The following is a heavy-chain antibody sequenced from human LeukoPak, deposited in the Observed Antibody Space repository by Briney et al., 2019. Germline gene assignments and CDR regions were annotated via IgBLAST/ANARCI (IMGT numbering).Heavy chain of an antibody. CDR3: AKDQSSGPTYDAFDI. V-gene: IGHV3-30*04. CDR1: GFTFSRYA. CDR2: ISRDGENQ. D-gene: IGHD3-22*01. Sequence: GGSLRLSCAASGFTFSRYAMHWVRQAPGKGLEWVAVISRDGENQNYADSVKGRLTISGDNSKNTLFLQMNSLRADDTAVYYCAKDQSSGPTYDAFDIWGQGTMVTVSS. J-gene: IGHJ3*02.